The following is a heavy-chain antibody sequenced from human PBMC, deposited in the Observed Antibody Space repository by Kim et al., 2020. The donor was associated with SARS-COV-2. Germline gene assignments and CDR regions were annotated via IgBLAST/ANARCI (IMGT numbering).Heavy chain of an antibody. V-gene: IGHV3-9*01. D-gene: IGHD3-22*01. CDR2: ISWNSGSI. CDR1: GFTFDDYA. Sequence: GGSLRLSCAASGFTFDDYAMHWVRQAPGKGLEWVSGISWNSGSIGYADSVKGRFTISRDNAKNSLYLQMNSLRAEDTALYYCAKVAYCDSSGDYWGQGT. CDR3: AKVAYCDSSGDY. J-gene: IGHJ4*02.